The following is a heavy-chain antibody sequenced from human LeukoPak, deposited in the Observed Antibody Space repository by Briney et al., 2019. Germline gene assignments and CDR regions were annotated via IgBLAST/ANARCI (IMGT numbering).Heavy chain of an antibody. CDR3: VRDCGFHTFDY. CDR2: IKEDGSEK. Sequence: GGSLRLSCAASGFTFSNYWMTWVRQAPGKGLEHVVNIKEDGSEKYYVDSVKGRFTISRDNAKNSLYLQMSSLRGDDTAVYYCVRDCGFHTFDYWGQGTLVTVSS. J-gene: IGHJ4*02. D-gene: IGHD2-21*01. CDR1: GFTFSNYW. V-gene: IGHV3-7*05.